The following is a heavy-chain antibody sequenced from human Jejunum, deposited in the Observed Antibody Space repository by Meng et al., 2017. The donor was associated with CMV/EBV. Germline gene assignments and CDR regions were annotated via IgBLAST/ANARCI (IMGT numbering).Heavy chain of an antibody. CDR3: ARDLLGYSYGFAFDP. CDR1: GGSPSSYY. Sequence: GGSPSSYYWSWIRQPPRKGLEWIGYISYSGSTNYNPSLKSRLTMSVDTSKNQFSLRLRSVTAADTAVYYCARDLLGYSYGFAFDPWGQGTRVTVSS. V-gene: IGHV4-59*01. CDR2: ISYSGST. J-gene: IGHJ5*02. D-gene: IGHD5-18*01.